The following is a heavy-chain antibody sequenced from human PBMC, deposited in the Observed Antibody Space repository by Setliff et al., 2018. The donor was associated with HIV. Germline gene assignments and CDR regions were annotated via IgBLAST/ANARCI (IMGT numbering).Heavy chain of an antibody. Sequence: SETLSLTCTVSGGSASNSRYYWAWIRQPPGKGLEYIGSIYYNEKTYYSPSLKSRVTISIDTSKNQFSLNLNSVTAADTAVYYCARGQGCGGGCHYAFEMWGQGTMVTVSS. V-gene: IGHV4-39*01. CDR3: ARGQGCGGGCHYAFEM. CDR2: IYYNEKT. CDR1: GGSASNSRYY. D-gene: IGHD2-21*02. J-gene: IGHJ3*02.